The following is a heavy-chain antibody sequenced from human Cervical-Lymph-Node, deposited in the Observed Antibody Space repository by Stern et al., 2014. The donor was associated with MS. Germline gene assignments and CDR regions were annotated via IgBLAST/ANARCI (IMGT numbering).Heavy chain of an antibody. CDR3: TRVGSPTYYHDSSGYQYYFDY. V-gene: IGHV3-49*03. CDR1: GFTFGDYG. Sequence: EVQLVESGGGLVQPGRFLRLSCTGSGFTFGDYGMSWFRQAPGKGLEWVGFIRSKAYGGATEYAASVKGRFTVSRDDSKSIAYLQMNSLKTEDTAVYYCTRVGSPTYYHDSSGYQYYFDYWGQGSLVTVSS. D-gene: IGHD3-22*01. CDR2: IRSKAYGGAT. J-gene: IGHJ4*02.